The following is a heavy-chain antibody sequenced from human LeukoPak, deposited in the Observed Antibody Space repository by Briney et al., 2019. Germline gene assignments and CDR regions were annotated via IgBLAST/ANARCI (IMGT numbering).Heavy chain of an antibody. V-gene: IGHV3-21*01. Sequence: GGSLRLSCAASGFTFSSYSMNWVRQAPGKGLEWVSGISTTSTYIYYADSLKGRFTISRDNAKNSLYLQMDSLRAEDTAVHYCARGIYCSGGSCYYDYWGQGTLVTVSS. D-gene: IGHD2-15*01. CDR2: ISTTSTYI. J-gene: IGHJ4*02. CDR1: GFTFSSYS. CDR3: ARGIYCSGGSCYYDY.